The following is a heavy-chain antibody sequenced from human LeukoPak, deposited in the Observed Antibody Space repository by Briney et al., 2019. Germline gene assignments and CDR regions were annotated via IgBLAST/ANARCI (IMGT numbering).Heavy chain of an antibody. D-gene: IGHD3-3*01. CDR3: ARGSYDFWSGDPVGPDY. Sequence: ASVKVSCKASGYTFTRYYMHWVRQAPGQGLEWMGIVNPSGGSTTYAQKFQGRVTMTRDTSTSTIYMELSSLRSEDTAVYCCARGSYDFWSGDPVGPDYWGQGTLVTVSS. V-gene: IGHV1-46*01. CDR1: GYTFTRYY. J-gene: IGHJ4*02. CDR2: VNPSGGST.